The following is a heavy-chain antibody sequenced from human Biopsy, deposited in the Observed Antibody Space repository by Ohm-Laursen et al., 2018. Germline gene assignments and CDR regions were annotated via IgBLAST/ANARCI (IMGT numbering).Heavy chain of an antibody. CDR1: GGSISSYY. D-gene: IGHD3-22*01. Sequence: SETLSLTCTVSGGSISSYYWTWIRQPPGKGLEWIGDVYYSGSTNRNPSLKSRVTILVDTSKNQFSLKLNSVIAADTAVYYCGRREVVITHDAFDTWGQGAMVTVSS. J-gene: IGHJ3*02. V-gene: IGHV4-59*08. CDR2: VYYSGST. CDR3: GRREVVITHDAFDT.